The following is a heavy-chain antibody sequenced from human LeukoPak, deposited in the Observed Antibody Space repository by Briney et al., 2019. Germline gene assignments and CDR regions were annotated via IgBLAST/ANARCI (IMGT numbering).Heavy chain of an antibody. CDR3: ARSPSSYSGAGSYYNV. D-gene: IGHD3-10*01. CDR1: GFTFSSYS. CDR2: ITSTSSYI. V-gene: IGHV3-21*01. Sequence: GGSLRLSCAASGFTFSSYSMNWVRQAPGKGLEWVSPITSTSSYIYYADSVKGRFTISRDNAKNSLYLQMNSLRAEDTAVYYCARSPSSYSGAGSYYNVWGQGALVTVSS. J-gene: IGHJ4*02.